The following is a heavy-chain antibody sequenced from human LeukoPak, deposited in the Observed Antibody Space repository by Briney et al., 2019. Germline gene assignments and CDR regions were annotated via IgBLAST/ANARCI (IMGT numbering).Heavy chain of an antibody. CDR3: ARASIAGVGNETPSYWFDS. CDR1: GGSISSSSYF. D-gene: IGHD6-6*01. J-gene: IGHJ5*01. Sequence: PSETLSLTCTVSGGSISSSSYFWGWIRQPPGKGLEWIGSIYYNGGTYYNPPLKSRITISVDTSENHFSLKLSSVTAADTAVYHCARASIAGVGNETPSYWFDSWGQGTLVTVSS. V-gene: IGHV4-39*02. CDR2: IYYNGGT.